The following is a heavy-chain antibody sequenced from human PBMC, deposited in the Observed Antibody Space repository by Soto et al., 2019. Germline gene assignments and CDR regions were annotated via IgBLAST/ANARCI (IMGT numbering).Heavy chain of an antibody. V-gene: IGHV4-59*01. D-gene: IGHD6-13*01. Sequence: QVQLQESGPGLVKPSETLSLTCTVSGGSISSYYWSWIRQPPGKGLEWIGYIYYSGSTNYNPSLKRRVTISVDTSKNQSSLKLSSVTAADTAVYYCARRYGTVFDYWGQGTLVTVSS. J-gene: IGHJ4*02. CDR2: IYYSGST. CDR1: GGSISSYY. CDR3: ARRYGTVFDY.